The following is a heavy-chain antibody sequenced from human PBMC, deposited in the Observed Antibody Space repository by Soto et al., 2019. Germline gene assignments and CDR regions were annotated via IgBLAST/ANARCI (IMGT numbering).Heavy chain of an antibody. Sequence: EVQLVQSGAEVKKPGESLKISCKGSGYSFSSNWIGWVRQMPGKGLAWLGIIYPGDSDTRYSPYFDGQVTISADKSISTAYLQWSSLKASDTAIYHCARLFGSGWSGFDPWGQGTLVTVSS. J-gene: IGHJ5*02. CDR3: ARLFGSGWSGFDP. V-gene: IGHV5-51*03. D-gene: IGHD6-19*01. CDR1: GYSFSSNW. CDR2: IYPGDSDT.